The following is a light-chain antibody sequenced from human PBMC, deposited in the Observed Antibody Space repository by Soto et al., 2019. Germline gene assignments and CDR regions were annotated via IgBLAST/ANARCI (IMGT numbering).Light chain of an antibody. CDR1: QSVSSDY. CDR2: GTS. V-gene: IGKV3-20*01. Sequence: IVLTQSPGTLSLSPGERATLSCRASQSVSSDYLAWYQQKPGQAPRLLIYGTSRATGIPDRFSGSGSGTDFTLTISRLEPEDIAVYYCQQYGSSPQTFGQGTKVDIK. J-gene: IGKJ1*01. CDR3: QQYGSSPQT.